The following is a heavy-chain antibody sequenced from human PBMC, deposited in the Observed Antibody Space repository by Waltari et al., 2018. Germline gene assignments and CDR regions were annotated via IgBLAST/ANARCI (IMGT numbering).Heavy chain of an antibody. Sequence: QMELQESGPRLVKPSETLSLTCNVSGDSIRRLRTYWAWLRQPPGKNLQWIGSIYYSGTTYYNPSLKGRFAISVDTSRNQFSLNVNSVTAADTGIYYCARQLRFVDWIPRYFDSWGRGTLATVSS. J-gene: IGHJ4*02. CDR2: IYYSGTT. CDR3: ARQLRFVDWIPRYFDS. CDR1: GDSIRRLRTY. V-gene: IGHV4-39*01. D-gene: IGHD3-3*01.